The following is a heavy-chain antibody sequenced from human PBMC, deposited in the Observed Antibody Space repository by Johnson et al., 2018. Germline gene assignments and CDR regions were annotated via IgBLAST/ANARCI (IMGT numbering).Heavy chain of an antibody. CDR2: IYYSGST. J-gene: IGHJ1*01. D-gene: IGHD6-19*01. CDR1: GGSISGYY. CDR3: ARAVAGAAEYFQH. Sequence: VQLVESGPGLVKPSETLSLTCTVSGGSISGYYWTWIRQPPGKELEWIGFIYYSGSTHYNPSLRGRVTISVDTSKNQFSLKLTSVTAADTAVYYCARAVAGAAEYFQHWGQGTLVTVAS. V-gene: IGHV4-59*01.